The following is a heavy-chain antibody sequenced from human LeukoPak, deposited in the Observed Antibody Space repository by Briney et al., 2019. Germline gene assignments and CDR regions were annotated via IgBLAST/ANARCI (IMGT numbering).Heavy chain of an antibody. CDR1: GFTFSDYY. J-gene: IGHJ4*02. CDR2: ISSSSSYT. V-gene: IGHV3-11*06. Sequence: PGGSLRLSCAASGFTFSDYYMSWIRQAPGKGLEWVSYISSSSSYTNYADSVKGRFTISRDNAKNSLYLQMNSLRAEDTAVYYCARLKGSGSYSFDYWGQGTLVTVSS. CDR3: ARLKGSGSYSFDY. D-gene: IGHD3-10*01.